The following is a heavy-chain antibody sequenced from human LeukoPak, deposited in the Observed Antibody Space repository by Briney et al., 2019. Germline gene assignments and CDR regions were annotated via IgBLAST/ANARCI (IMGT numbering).Heavy chain of an antibody. CDR1: GDSIRSFY. D-gene: IGHD1-7*01. CDR2: IYINGDT. V-gene: IGHV4-4*09. CDR3: AKTARTFAS. Sequence: SETLSLTCTVTGDSIRSFYGSWIRQAPGKGLECIGFIYINGDTSYNPSLKGRATLSLDTSKNQFSLRLTSVTAADTAVYYCAKTARTFASWGPGTLVTVSS. J-gene: IGHJ5*02.